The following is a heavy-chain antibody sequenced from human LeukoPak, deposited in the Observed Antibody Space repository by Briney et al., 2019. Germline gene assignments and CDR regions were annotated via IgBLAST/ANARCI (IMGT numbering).Heavy chain of an antibody. J-gene: IGHJ4*02. V-gene: IGHV6-1*01. CDR3: ARGVFGSSWYSYYFDY. D-gene: IGHD6-13*01. Sequence: PSQTLSLTCAISGDTVSSNSAAWNWIRQSPSRGLEWLGRTYYRSKWYNDYAVSVKSRITINPDTSKNQFSLQLNSVTPEDTAVYYCARGVFGSSWYSYYFDYWGQGTLVTVSS. CDR2: TYYRSKWYN. CDR1: GDTVSSNSAA.